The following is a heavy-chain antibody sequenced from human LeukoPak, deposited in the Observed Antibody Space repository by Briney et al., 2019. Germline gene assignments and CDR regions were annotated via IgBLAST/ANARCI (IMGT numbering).Heavy chain of an antibody. J-gene: IGHJ4*02. Sequence: SVKVSCKASGGTFSSYAISWVRQAPGQGLEWMGGIIPIFGTANYAQKFQGRVTITADESTSTAYMELSSLRSEDTAVYYCASGKSYSSSSELSSFDYWGQGTLVTVSS. D-gene: IGHD6-13*01. CDR2: IIPIFGTA. V-gene: IGHV1-69*01. CDR3: ASGKSYSSSSELSSFDY. CDR1: GGTFSSYA.